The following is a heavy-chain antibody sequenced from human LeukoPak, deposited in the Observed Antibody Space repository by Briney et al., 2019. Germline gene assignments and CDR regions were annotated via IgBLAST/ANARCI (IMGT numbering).Heavy chain of an antibody. V-gene: IGHV3-7*01. Sequence: GGSLRLSCAASGFSFGAYWMTWVRQAPGTGLEWVANINPAGSETYYVDPVKGRFSISRDNAKNLVYLQMNSLRAEDTAVYHCARFGYVAAVDVWGQGTPVTVSS. J-gene: IGHJ4*02. CDR3: ARFGYVAAVDV. CDR2: INPAGSET. CDR1: GFSFGAYW. D-gene: IGHD2-15*01.